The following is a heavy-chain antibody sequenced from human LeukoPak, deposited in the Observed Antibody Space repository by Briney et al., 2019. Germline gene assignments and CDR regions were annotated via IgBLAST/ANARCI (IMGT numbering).Heavy chain of an antibody. CDR1: GFTFDDYA. V-gene: IGHV3-9*01. J-gene: IGHJ4*02. Sequence: GGSLRLSCAASGFTFDDYAMHWVRQAPGKGLEWASGISWNSGSIGYADSVKGRFTISRDNAKNSLYLQMNSLRAEDTALYYCAKLASMVTPLDYWGQGTLVTVSS. CDR3: AKLASMVTPLDY. D-gene: IGHD4-23*01. CDR2: ISWNSGSI.